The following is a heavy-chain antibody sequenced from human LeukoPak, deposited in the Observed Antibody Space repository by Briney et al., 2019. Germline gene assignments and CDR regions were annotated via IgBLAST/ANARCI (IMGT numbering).Heavy chain of an antibody. CDR2: IKQDGSEE. D-gene: IGHD2-2*01. CDR1: GFTFSSYW. CDR3: ARDDCSSISCYHNWFDP. V-gene: IGHV3-7*01. J-gene: IGHJ5*02. Sequence: GGSLRLSCAASGFTFSSYWMSWVRQAPGKGLEWVANIKQDGSEEYYVDSVKGRFTISRDNAKNSLYLQMNSLRAEDTAVYYCARDDCSSISCYHNWFDPWGQGTLVTVSS.